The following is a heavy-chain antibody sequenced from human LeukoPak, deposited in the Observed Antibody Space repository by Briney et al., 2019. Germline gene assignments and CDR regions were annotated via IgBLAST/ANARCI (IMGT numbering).Heavy chain of an antibody. Sequence: GESLKISCKGSGYSFTSYWIGWVRQMPGKGLEWMGIIYPGDPDTRYSPSFQGQVTISADKSISTAYLQWSSLKASDTAMYYCARAAYGSGSYPPSLYYFDYWGQGTLVTVSS. J-gene: IGHJ4*02. CDR2: IYPGDPDT. CDR3: ARAAYGSGSYPPSLYYFDY. CDR1: GYSFTSYW. D-gene: IGHD3-10*01. V-gene: IGHV5-51*03.